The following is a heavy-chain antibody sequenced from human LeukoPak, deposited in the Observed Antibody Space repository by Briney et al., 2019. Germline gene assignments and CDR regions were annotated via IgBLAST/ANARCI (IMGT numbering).Heavy chain of an antibody. J-gene: IGHJ4*02. CDR3: ARGRGRYGGNKYYFDY. CDR2: IYYSGST. CDR1: GGSISSSSYY. V-gene: IGHV4-39*01. Sequence: PSETLSLTRTVSGGSISSSSYYWGWIRQPPGKGLEWIGTIYYSGSTYYNPSLKSRVTISVDTSKNQFSLKLSSVTAADTAVYYCARGRGRYGGNKYYFDYWGQGTLVTVSS. D-gene: IGHD4-23*01.